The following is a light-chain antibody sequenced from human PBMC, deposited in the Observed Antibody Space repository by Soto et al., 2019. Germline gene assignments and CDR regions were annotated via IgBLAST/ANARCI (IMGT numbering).Light chain of an antibody. Sequence: QSVLTQPPSASGSPGQSVTISCTGTSSDVGNYDSVSWYQHHPGKAPQAVIYEVNKRPSRVPDRFSGSKSGNTASLTVSGLQAEDEGDYYCSSYAGSNNYVFGTGTKVTVL. CDR3: SSYAGSNNYV. CDR2: EVN. CDR1: SSDVGNYDS. V-gene: IGLV2-8*01. J-gene: IGLJ1*01.